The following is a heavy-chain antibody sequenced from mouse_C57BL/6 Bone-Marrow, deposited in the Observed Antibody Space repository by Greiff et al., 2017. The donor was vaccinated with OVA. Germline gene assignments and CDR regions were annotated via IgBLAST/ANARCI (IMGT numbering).Heavy chain of an antibody. CDR3: ARSGDSYYFYYYDY. J-gene: IGHJ2*01. Sequence: QVQLQQPGAELVKPGASVKLSCKASGYTFTSYWMHWVKQRPGQGLEWIGMIHPNSGSTNYNEKFKSKATLTVDKSSSTAYMQLSSLTSEDSAVYYCARSGDSYYFYYYDYWGQGTTLTVSS. CDR1: GYTFTSYW. V-gene: IGHV1-64*01. CDR2: IHPNSGST. D-gene: IGHD2-12*01.